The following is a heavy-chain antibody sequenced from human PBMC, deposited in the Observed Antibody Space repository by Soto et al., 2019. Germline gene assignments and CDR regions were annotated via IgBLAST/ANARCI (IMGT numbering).Heavy chain of an antibody. CDR1: GGSISPYL. CDR3: AREGGYFDSSGSGVYHYYGVDV. Sequence: SETLSLTCTVSGGSISPYLWSWIRQPAGKGLEWIGLISSSGSTNYDPSLKSRVTMSVDTSKNQFSLKMRAVTAADTAVYYCAREGGYFDSSGSGVYHYYGVDVWGQGTTVTVSS. J-gene: IGHJ6*02. CDR2: ISSSGST. D-gene: IGHD3-22*01. V-gene: IGHV4-4*07.